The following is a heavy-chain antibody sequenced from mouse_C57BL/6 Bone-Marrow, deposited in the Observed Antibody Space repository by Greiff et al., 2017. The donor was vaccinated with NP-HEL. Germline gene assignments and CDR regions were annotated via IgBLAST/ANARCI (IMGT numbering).Heavy chain of an antibody. V-gene: IGHV1-81*01. CDR2: IYPRSGNT. J-gene: IGHJ4*01. Sequence: QVHVKQSGAELARPGASVKLSCKASGYTFTSYGISWVKQRTGQGLEWIGEIYPRSGNTYYNEKFKGKATLTADKSSSTAYMELRSLTSEDSAVYFCARWLRRKGAYAMDYWGQGTSVTVSS. CDR3: ARWLRRKGAYAMDY. D-gene: IGHD2-2*01. CDR1: GYTFTSYG.